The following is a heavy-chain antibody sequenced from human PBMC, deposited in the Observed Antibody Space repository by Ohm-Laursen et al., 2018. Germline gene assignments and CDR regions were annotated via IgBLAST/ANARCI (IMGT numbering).Heavy chain of an antibody. V-gene: IGHV1-46*01. J-gene: IGHJ3*02. CDR1: GYTFTGYY. CDR3: ASGSGPGAVAGFDAFDI. D-gene: IGHD6-19*01. Sequence: ASVKVSCKASGYTFTGYYMHWVRQAPGQGLEWMGIIDPSGGSTSYAQKFQGRVTMTRDTSTSTVYMELSSLRSEDTAVYYCASGSGPGAVAGFDAFDIWGQGTMVTVSS. CDR2: IDPSGGST.